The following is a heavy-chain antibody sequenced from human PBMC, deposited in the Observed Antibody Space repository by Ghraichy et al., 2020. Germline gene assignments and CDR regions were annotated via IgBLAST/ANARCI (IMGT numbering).Heavy chain of an antibody. CDR1: GFIFNDYV. D-gene: IGHD4-17*01. V-gene: IGHV3-23*01. CDR2: ISGSGSFT. Sequence: ETLSLTCAASGFIFNDYVINWVRQAPGKGLEWVSSISGSGSFTYYADSVKGRCAISRDNSENTVYLQMNSLRAEDTAVYYCAKSSTEVRPSNFDFWGQGTLVTVSS. J-gene: IGHJ4*02. CDR3: AKSSTEVRPSNFDF.